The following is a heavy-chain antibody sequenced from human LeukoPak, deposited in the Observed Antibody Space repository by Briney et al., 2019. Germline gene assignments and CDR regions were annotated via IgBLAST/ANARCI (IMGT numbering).Heavy chain of an antibody. CDR2: ISSSSSYI. D-gene: IGHD5-18*01. J-gene: IGHJ4*02. CDR1: GFSFSSYN. CDR3: TREGITAMVTSTDY. Sequence: PGGSLRLSCAASGFSFSSYNMNWVRQAPGKGLEWVSSISSSSSYIYYADSVKGRFTISRDNAKNSLSLQMNSLRAEDTGVYYCTREGITAMVTSTDYWGQGTLVTVSS. V-gene: IGHV3-21*01.